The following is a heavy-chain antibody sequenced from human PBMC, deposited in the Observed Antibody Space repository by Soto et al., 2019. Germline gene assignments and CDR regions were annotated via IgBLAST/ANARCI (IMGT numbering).Heavy chain of an antibody. J-gene: IGHJ4*02. CDR1: GFTFTNYG. D-gene: IGHD3-10*01. CDR3: ARGHNVLLWCAESAYFDY. Sequence: QVQLVESGGGVVQPGRSLRLSCAASGFTFTNYGMHWVRQAPGKGLEWVAIIRYDGSNDYYADSVKGRFTISRDNSNNTLYLHMNSLRAEDTAVYYCARGHNVLLWCAESAYFDYWGQGTLVTVSS. V-gene: IGHV3-33*01. CDR2: IRYDGSND.